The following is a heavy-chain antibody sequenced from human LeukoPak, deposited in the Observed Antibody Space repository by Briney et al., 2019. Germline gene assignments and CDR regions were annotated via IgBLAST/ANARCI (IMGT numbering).Heavy chain of an antibody. CDR3: ARRSGSDALDI. J-gene: IGHJ3*02. V-gene: IGHV5-51*01. CDR2: IYPGDSYT. CDR1: GYSFTSYW. D-gene: IGHD3-10*01. Sequence: GESLKISCKGSGYSFTSYWIAWVRQMPGKGLEWMGIIYPGDSYTTYSPSFQGQVTISADKSISTSYLQWRSLKASDTAMYYCARRSGSDALDIWGQGTMVTVSS.